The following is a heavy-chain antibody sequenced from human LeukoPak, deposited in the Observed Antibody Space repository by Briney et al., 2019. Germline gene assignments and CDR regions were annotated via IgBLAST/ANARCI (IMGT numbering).Heavy chain of an antibody. Sequence: GGFLRLSCAASGFTVSSNYMSWIRQAPGKGLEWVSYISSSGSTIYYADSVKGRFTISRDNAKNSLYLQMNSLRAEDTAVYYCARVNSRYYYYGMDVWGQGTTVTVSS. V-gene: IGHV3-11*01. CDR3: ARVNSRYYYYGMDV. J-gene: IGHJ6*02. CDR2: ISSSGSTI. CDR1: GFTVSSNY. D-gene: IGHD4-23*01.